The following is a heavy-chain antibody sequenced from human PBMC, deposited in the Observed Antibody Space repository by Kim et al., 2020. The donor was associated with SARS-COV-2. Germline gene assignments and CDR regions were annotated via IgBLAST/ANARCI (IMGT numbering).Heavy chain of an antibody. CDR1: GFTFSGSA. J-gene: IGHJ4*02. V-gene: IGHV3-73*01. D-gene: IGHD3-22*01. CDR2: IRSKANGYAT. CDR3: TSPRYDSSGYYSEY. Sequence: GGSLRLSCAASGFTFSGSAMHWVRQASGKGLEWVGRIRSKANGYATAYTASVKGRFTISRDDSKNTAYLQMNSLKTEDTAVYYCTSPRYDSSGYYSEYWGQGTLVTVSA.